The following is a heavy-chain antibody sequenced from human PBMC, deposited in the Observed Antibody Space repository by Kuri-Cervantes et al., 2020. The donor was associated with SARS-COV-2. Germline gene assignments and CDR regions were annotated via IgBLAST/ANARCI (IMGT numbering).Heavy chain of an antibody. V-gene: IGHV3-30-3*01. CDR3: ARDRPYCSSTSCYSVDAFDI. J-gene: IGHJ3*02. Sequence: GESLKISCAASGFTFSSYAMHWVRQAPGKGLEWVAVISYDGSNKYYADSVKGRFTISRDNSKNSLYLQMNSLRAEDTAVYYCARDRPYCSSTSCYSVDAFDIWGQGTMVTVSS. D-gene: IGHD2-2*01. CDR2: ISYDGSNK. CDR1: GFTFSSYA.